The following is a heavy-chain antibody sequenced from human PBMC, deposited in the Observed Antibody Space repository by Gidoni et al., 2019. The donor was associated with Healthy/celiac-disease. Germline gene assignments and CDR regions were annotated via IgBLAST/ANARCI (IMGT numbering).Heavy chain of an antibody. V-gene: IGHV3-48*01. CDR2: ISSSSSTI. J-gene: IGHJ3*02. Sequence: EVQLVESGGGLVQPGGSLRLSCAASGFPFRRYSMNWVRQAPGKGLAWVSYISSSSSTIYYADSVKGRFTISRDNAKNSLYLQMNSLRAEDTAVYYCARDDDSSGYYDGGMAFDIWGQGTMVTVSS. CDR1: GFPFRRYS. D-gene: IGHD3-22*01. CDR3: ARDDDSSGYYDGGMAFDI.